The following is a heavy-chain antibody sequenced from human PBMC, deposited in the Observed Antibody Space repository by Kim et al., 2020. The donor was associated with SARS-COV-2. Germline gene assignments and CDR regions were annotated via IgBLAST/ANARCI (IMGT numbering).Heavy chain of an antibody. CDR3: AKCPRSYGDYVGTGWFDP. V-gene: IGHV3-23*01. D-gene: IGHD4-17*01. CDR2: ISGSGGST. Sequence: GGSLRLSCAASGFTFSSYAMSWVRQAPGKGLEWVSAISGSGGSTYYADSVKGRFTISRDNSKNTLYLQMNSLRAEDTAVYYCAKCPRSYGDYVGTGWFDPWGQGTLVTVSS. J-gene: IGHJ5*02. CDR1: GFTFSSYA.